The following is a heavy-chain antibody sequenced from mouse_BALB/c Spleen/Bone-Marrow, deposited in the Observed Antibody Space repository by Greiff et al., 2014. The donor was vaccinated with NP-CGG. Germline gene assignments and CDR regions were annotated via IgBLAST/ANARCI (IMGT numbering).Heavy chain of an antibody. V-gene: IGHV1-26*01. CDR3: ARGATMITTGDAMDY. D-gene: IGHD2-4*01. CDR2: INPYNGGT. Sequence: VQLQQSGPELVKPGASMKISCKASGYSFTDYTMNWVKQSHGKNLEWIGLINPYNGGTDYSQKFEGKATLTVDKSSSTAYMELLSLTSEDSAVYYCARGATMITTGDAMDYWGQGTSVTVSS. J-gene: IGHJ4*01. CDR1: GYSFTDYT.